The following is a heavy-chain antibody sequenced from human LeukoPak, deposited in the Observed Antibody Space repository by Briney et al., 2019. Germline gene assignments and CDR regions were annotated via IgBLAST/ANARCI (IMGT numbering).Heavy chain of an antibody. D-gene: IGHD6-13*01. Sequence: SETLSLTCTVSGGSISSSSYYWGWIRQPPGKGLEWIGSIYYSGSTYYNPSLKSRVTISVDTSKNQFSLKLSSVTAADTAVYYCASYIAAAYGMHVWGQGTTVTVSS. J-gene: IGHJ6*02. CDR1: GGSISSSSYY. CDR3: ASYIAAAYGMHV. CDR2: IYYSGST. V-gene: IGHV4-39*01.